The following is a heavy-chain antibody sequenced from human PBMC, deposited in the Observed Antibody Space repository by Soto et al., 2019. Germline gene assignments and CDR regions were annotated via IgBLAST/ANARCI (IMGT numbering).Heavy chain of an antibody. V-gene: IGHV4-59*01. CDR2: IYYSGST. J-gene: IGHJ6*02. CDR1: GGSISSYY. CDR3: ARELRVVAATYYYYYGMDV. Sequence: SETLSLTCTVSGGSISSYYWSWIRQPPGKGLEWIGYIYYSGSTNYNPSLKSRVTISVDTSKNQFSLKLSSVTAADTAVYYCARELRVVAATYYYYYGMDVWGQGTTVTVSS. D-gene: IGHD2-15*01.